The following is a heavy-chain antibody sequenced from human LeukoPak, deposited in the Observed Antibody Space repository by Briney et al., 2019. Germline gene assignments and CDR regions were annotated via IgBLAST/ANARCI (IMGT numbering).Heavy chain of an antibody. CDR2: IYYSGST. CDR1: GGSISSYY. Sequence: SETLSLTCTVSGGSISSYYWSWIRQPPGKGLEWIGYIYYSGSTIYNPSLKSRVTISVDTSKNQFSLKLSSVTAADTAVYYCARGDHYDSSHFDCWGQGTLVTVSS. J-gene: IGHJ4*02. CDR3: ARGDHYDSSHFDC. V-gene: IGHV4-59*01. D-gene: IGHD3-22*01.